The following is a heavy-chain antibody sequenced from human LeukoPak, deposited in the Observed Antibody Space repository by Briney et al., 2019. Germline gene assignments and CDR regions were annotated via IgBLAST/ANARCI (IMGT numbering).Heavy chain of an antibody. J-gene: IGHJ4*02. Sequence: GGSLRLSCAASGFTFNSYSMSRVRQAPGKGLEWVSLISGSGGHTYYADSVKGRFTISRDDSKNTLYLEMNNLRAEDTAVFYCARGPPHCGGDCFSLLDNWGQGTLVTVSS. D-gene: IGHD2-21*02. CDR1: GFTFNSYS. V-gene: IGHV3-23*01. CDR2: ISGSGGHT. CDR3: ARGPPHCGGDCFSLLDN.